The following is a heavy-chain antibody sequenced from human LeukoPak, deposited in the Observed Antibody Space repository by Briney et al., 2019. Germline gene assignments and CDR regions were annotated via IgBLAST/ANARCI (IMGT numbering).Heavy chain of an antibody. Sequence: SSETLSLTCAVSGGSISSGGYSWSWIRQPPGKGLEWIGYIYHSGSTYYNPSLKSRVTISVDRSKNQFSLKLSSVTAADTAVYYCARDRSPSDFWSGYYRYYYYYGMDVWGQGTTVTVSS. CDR2: IYHSGST. V-gene: IGHV4-30-2*01. CDR3: ARDRSPSDFWSGYYRYYYYYGMDV. D-gene: IGHD3-3*01. CDR1: GGSISSGGYS. J-gene: IGHJ6*02.